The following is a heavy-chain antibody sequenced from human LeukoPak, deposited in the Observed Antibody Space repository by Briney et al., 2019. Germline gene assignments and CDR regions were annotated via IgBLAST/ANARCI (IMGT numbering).Heavy chain of an antibody. CDR1: GGSISSSSYY. V-gene: IGHV4-39*07. CDR3: AKDWRLLWFGELEGGLD. J-gene: IGHJ4*02. Sequence: SETLSLTCTVSGGSISSSSYYWGWIRQPPGKGLEWIGSIYYSGSTYYNPSLKSRVTISVDTSKNQFSLKLSSVTAADTAVYYCAKDWRLLWFGELEGGLDWGQGTLVTVSS. CDR2: IYYSGST. D-gene: IGHD3-10*01.